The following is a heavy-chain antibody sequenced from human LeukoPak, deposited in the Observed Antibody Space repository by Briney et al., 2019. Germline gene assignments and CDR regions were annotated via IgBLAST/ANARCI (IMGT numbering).Heavy chain of an antibody. CDR3: ARSSWENEYFDY. CDR2: INPNSGGT. Sequence: ASVKVSCKASGYTFTGYYMHWVRQAPGQGLEWMGWINPNSGGTNYAQKFQGRVTMTRDTSISTAYMELSRLRSDDTAVYYCARSSWENEYFDYWGQGTLVTVSS. V-gene: IGHV1-2*02. CDR1: GYTFTGYY. J-gene: IGHJ4*02. D-gene: IGHD6-13*01.